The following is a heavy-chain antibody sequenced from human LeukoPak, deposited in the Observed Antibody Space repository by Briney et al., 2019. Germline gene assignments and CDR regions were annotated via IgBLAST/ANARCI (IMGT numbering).Heavy chain of an antibody. Sequence: SVKVSCKASGGTLSSYAISWVRQAPGQGLEWMGRIIPILGIANYAQKFQGRVTITADKSTSTAYMELSSLRSEDTAVYYCARDQNSSGWDYYYYGMDVWGQGTTVTVSS. CDR2: IIPILGIA. CDR1: GGTLSSYA. D-gene: IGHD6-19*01. V-gene: IGHV1-69*04. J-gene: IGHJ6*02. CDR3: ARDQNSSGWDYYYYGMDV.